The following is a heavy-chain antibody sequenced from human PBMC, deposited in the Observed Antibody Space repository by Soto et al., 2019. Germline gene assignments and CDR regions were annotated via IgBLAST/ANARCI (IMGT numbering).Heavy chain of an antibody. CDR3: ARGPYEFIDFSPYYYGMDV. V-gene: IGHV1-69*06. Sequence: SVKVSCKASGGTFSSYAISWVRQAPGQGLEWMGGIIPIFGTANYAQKFQGRVTVTADKSTSTAYMELSSLRSEDTAVYYCARGPYEFIDFSPYYYGMDVWGQGTTVTVSS. CDR1: GGTFSSYA. CDR2: IIPIFGTA. J-gene: IGHJ6*02. D-gene: IGHD3-3*01.